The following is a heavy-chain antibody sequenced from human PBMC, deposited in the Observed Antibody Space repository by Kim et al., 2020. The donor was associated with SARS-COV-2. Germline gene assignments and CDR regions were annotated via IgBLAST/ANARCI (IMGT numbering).Heavy chain of an antibody. V-gene: IGHV1-3*01. CDR2: GNGTT. CDR3: ALTTVTT. D-gene: IGHD4-17*01. Sequence: GNGTTTYSTRFQGRVTITRDTSASTAYMELSSLRSEDTAVYYCALTTVTTWGQGTLVTVSS. J-gene: IGHJ5*02.